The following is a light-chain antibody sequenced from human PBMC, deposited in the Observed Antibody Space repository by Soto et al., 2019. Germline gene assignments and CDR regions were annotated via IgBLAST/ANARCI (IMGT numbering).Light chain of an antibody. CDR3: QSWDTSRSGSV. CDR1: SSNIGAGYD. CDR2: GNT. Sequence: QSVLTQPPSVSGAPGQRVTISCTGSSSNIGAGYDVNWYQQLPGTAPKLLIYGNTNRPSGVPDRFSGSKSGTSGSLAISGLQSEDGAEYYCQSWDTSRSGSVFGGGTKLTVL. J-gene: IGLJ2*01. V-gene: IGLV1-40*01.